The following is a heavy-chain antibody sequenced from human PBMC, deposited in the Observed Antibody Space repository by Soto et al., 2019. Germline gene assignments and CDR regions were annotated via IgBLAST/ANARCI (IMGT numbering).Heavy chain of an antibody. CDR3: AREWNEWLRLNYYYYGMDV. J-gene: IGHJ6*02. D-gene: IGHD5-12*01. V-gene: IGHV6-1*01. CDR2: TYYRSKWYN. Sequence: SQTLSLTCDISGDSVSSNRAAWNWIRQSPSRGLEWLGRTYYRSKWYNEYAVSVKSRITINPDTSKNQFSLQLNSVAPEDTAVYYCAREWNEWLRLNYYYYGMDVWGQGTTVTVSS. CDR1: GDSVSSNRAA.